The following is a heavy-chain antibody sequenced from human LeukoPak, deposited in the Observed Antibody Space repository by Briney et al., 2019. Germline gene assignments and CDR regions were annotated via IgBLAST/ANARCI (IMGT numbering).Heavy chain of an antibody. D-gene: IGHD1-26*01. V-gene: IGHV1-3*01. CDR3: ARVVGAMGYYGMDV. J-gene: IGHJ6*02. CDR1: GYTFTSYA. CDR2: INAGNGNT. Sequence: ASVKVSCKASGYTFTSYAMHWVRQAPGQRLEWMGWINAGNGNTKYSQKFQGRVTITRDTSASTAYMELSSLRSEDTAVYYCARVVGAMGYYGMDVWGQGTTVTVSS.